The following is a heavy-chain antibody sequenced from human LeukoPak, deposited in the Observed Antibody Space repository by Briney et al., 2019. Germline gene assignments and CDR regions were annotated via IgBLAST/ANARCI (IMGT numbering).Heavy chain of an antibody. J-gene: IGHJ3*02. V-gene: IGHV3-30*03. Sequence: TGGSLRLSCAASGFTFSNYGMHWVRQAPGKGLEWVAVMSYDGNNKYYADSVKGRFTISRDNSKNTLYLQMNTLKTEDTALYYCTTGGRSGAFDIWGLGTMVTVSS. CDR3: TTGGRSGAFDI. CDR2: MSYDGNNK. CDR1: GFTFSNYG. D-gene: IGHD3-10*01.